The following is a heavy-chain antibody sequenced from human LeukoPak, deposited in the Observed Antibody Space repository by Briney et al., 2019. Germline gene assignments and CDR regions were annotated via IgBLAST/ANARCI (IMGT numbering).Heavy chain of an antibody. V-gene: IGHV4-30-4*08. J-gene: IGHJ6*03. D-gene: IGHD3-3*01. CDR1: GGSISRGDYY. CDR3: ARARSITIFGVVIPRGDYMDV. Sequence: SQTLSLTCTVSGGSISRGDYYWSWIRQSPGKGLEWIGCIYYSGSTYYYNPSLKSRITISVDTSKNQFSLKLSSVTAADTAVYYCARARSITIFGVVIPRGDYMDVWGKGTTVTVSS. CDR2: IYYSGSTY.